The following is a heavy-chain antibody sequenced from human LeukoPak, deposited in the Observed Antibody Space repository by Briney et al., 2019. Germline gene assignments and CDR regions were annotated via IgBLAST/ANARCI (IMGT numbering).Heavy chain of an antibody. D-gene: IGHD3-22*01. CDR3: ASQSSGYLNWFDP. CDR2: IWYDGSNK. CDR1: GFTFSSYG. Sequence: GGSLRLSCAASGFTFSSYGMHWVRQAPGKGLEWVAVIWYDGSNKYYADSVKGRFTISRDNSKNTLYLQMNSLRAEDTAVYYCASQSSGYLNWFDPWGQGTLVTVSS. J-gene: IGHJ5*02. V-gene: IGHV3-33*01.